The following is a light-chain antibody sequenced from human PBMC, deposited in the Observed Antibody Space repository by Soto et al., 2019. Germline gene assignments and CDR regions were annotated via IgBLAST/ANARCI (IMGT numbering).Light chain of an antibody. CDR2: EVS. J-gene: IGLJ1*01. V-gene: IGLV2-23*02. Sequence: QSVLTQPASVSGSPGQSITISCTGTSSDVGSYNLVSWYQQYLGKAPKLMIYEVSKRPSGVSNRFSGSKSGNTASLTISGLQAEAEGDYFCCSYAGPSTFVFGTGTKVTVL. CDR3: CSYAGPSTFV. CDR1: SSDVGSYNL.